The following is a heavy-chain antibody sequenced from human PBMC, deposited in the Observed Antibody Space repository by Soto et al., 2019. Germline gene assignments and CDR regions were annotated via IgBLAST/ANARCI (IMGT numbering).Heavy chain of an antibody. CDR3: AREGAIADFYFDS. J-gene: IGHJ4*02. D-gene: IGHD1-26*01. CDR1: GGSISSDYYY. V-gene: IGHV4-30-4*01. Sequence: QVPLQESGPGLVKPSETLSLTCTVSGGSISSDYYYWSWIRQPPGRGLEWIGYIYYSGRTYYNPSLKSRLIISVDTSKNQFSLGLSSVTAADTAVYYCAREGAIADFYFDSWGQGILVSVSS. CDR2: IYYSGRT.